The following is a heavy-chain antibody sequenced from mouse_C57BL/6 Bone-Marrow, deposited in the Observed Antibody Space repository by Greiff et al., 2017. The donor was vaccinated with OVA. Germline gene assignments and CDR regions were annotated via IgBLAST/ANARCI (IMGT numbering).Heavy chain of an antibody. CDR1: GYTFTSYG. V-gene: IGHV1-81*01. CDR2: IYPRSGNT. J-gene: IGHJ3*01. CDR3: ASPPHYYGSSPFAY. D-gene: IGHD1-1*01. Sequence: VQLQQSGAELARPGASVKLSCKASGYTFTSYGISWVKQRTGQGLEWIGEIYPRSGNTYYNEKFKGKATLTADKSSSTAYMELRSLTSEDSAVYFCASPPHYYGSSPFAYWGQGTLVTVSA.